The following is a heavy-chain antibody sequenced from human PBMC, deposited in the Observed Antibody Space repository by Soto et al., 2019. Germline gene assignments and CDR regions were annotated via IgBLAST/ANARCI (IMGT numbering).Heavy chain of an antibody. CDR1: GFTFSSSS. D-gene: IGHD1-1*01. CDR3: ARSTGPLDY. Sequence: GGSLRLSCAASGFTFSSSSINWVRQAPGKGLEWVSYISSSSSTIYYADSVKGRFTISRDNAKNSLYLQMNSLRAEDTAVYYCARSTGPLDYWGQGTLVTVSS. CDR2: ISSSSSTI. V-gene: IGHV3-48*01. J-gene: IGHJ4*02.